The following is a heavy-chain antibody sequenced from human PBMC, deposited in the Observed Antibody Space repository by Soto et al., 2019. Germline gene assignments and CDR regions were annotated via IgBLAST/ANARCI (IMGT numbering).Heavy chain of an antibody. V-gene: IGHV1-3*01. CDR3: ARDRGSGRANWFDP. Sequence: ASVKVSCKASGYTFTSYAMHWVRQAPGRRLEWMGWINAGNGNTKYSQKFQGRVTITRDTSASTAYMELSSLRSEDTAVYYCARDRGSGRANWFDPWGQGTLVTVSS. D-gene: IGHD3-10*01. J-gene: IGHJ5*02. CDR1: GYTFTSYA. CDR2: INAGNGNT.